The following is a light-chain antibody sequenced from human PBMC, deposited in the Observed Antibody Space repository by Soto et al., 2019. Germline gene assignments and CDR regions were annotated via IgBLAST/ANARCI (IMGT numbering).Light chain of an antibody. CDR2: KNC. J-gene: IGLJ3*02. CDR3: ATWDDSLSAWV. CDR1: SSNIGSTY. Sequence: QSVLTQPPSASGTPGQRVTISCSGGSSNIGSTYVYWYQHLPGTAPKLLIYKNCQRPSGVPDRFSGSKSGTSASLAISGLRSEDEADYYCATWDDSLSAWVFGGGTKLTVL. V-gene: IGLV1-47*01.